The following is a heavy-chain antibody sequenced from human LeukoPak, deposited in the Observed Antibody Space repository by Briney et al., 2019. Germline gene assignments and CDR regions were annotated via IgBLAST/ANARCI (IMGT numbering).Heavy chain of an antibody. J-gene: IGHJ5*02. Sequence: PGASVKVSCKASGYTFTSYYMHWVRQAPGQGLEWMGIINPSGGSTSYAQKFQGRVTMTRDMSTSTVYMELSSLRSEDTAVYYCAGGPIGYYGSGSSFDPWGQGTLVTVSS. CDR1: GYTFTSYY. V-gene: IGHV1-46*01. D-gene: IGHD3-10*01. CDR3: AGGPIGYYGSGSSFDP. CDR2: INPSGGST.